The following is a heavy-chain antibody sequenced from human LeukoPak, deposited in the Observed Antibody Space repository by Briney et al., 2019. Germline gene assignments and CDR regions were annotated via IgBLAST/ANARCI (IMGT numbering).Heavy chain of an antibody. J-gene: IGHJ5*02. CDR2: IYYSGST. CDR3: ARGHNYDFWSGYEPNWFDP. CDR1: GGSISSYY. D-gene: IGHD3-3*01. Sequence: SETLSLTCTVSGGSISSYYWSWMRQPPGKGLEWIGYIYYSGSTNYNPSLKSRVTISVDTSKNQFSLKLSSVTAADTAVYYCARGHNYDFWSGYEPNWFDPWGQGTLVTVSS. V-gene: IGHV4-59*01.